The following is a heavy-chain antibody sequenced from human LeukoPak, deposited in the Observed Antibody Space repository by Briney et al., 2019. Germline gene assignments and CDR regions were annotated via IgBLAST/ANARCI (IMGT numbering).Heavy chain of an antibody. CDR3: ARVDCRSTSCSPFDY. CDR2: ILYDGSTQ. D-gene: IGHD2-2*01. J-gene: IGHJ4*02. Sequence: PGRSRRLACAASGFTFGTFSMHWVRQAPGKGLEWVAFILYDGSTQYYADSVRGRLTASRENSKETLYLQMNSLRVEDTAVYYCARVDCRSTSCSPFDYWGQGTLVTVSS. CDR1: GFTFGTFS. V-gene: IGHV3-30*04.